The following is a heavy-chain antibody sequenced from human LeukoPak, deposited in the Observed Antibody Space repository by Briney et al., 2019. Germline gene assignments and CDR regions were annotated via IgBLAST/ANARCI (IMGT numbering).Heavy chain of an antibody. CDR1: GGTFSGYA. CDR3: ARGNYSSSWYYFDY. CDR2: IIPIFGTA. V-gene: IGHV1-69*05. J-gene: IGHJ4*02. D-gene: IGHD6-13*01. Sequence: GASVKVSCKASGGTFSGYAISWERQAPGQGLEWMGGIIPIFGTANYAQKFQGRVTITTDESTSAAYMELSSLRSEDTAVYYCARGNYSSSWYYFDYWGQGTLVTVSS.